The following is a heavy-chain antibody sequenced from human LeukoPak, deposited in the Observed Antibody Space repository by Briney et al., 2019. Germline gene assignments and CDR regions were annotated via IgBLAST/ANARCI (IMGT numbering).Heavy chain of an antibody. J-gene: IGHJ2*01. D-gene: IGHD3-22*01. CDR2: ISYDGSIK. CDR1: GFPFSSYS. V-gene: IGHV3-30-3*01. Sequence: GRSLRLSCAASGFPFSSYSIHWVRQAPGNGLEWVAVISYDGSIKYYADSVKGRFTISRDNSKNTLLLQLNSLKAEDTAVYYCARDLGRSGIGVVIYWYFDLWGRGTLVTVSS. CDR3: ARDLGRSGIGVVIYWYFDL.